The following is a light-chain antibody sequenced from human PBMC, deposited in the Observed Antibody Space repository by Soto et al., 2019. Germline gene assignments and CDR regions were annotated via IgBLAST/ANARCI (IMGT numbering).Light chain of an antibody. Sequence: DIQTTQSPSTLSASVGDRVTITCRASQSISSWLAWYQQKPGKAPKLLIYDASSLESGVPSRFSGSGSGTEFTLTISSLQPDDFATYYCQQYNSYSGTFGPGTKVDIK. V-gene: IGKV1-5*01. CDR1: QSISSW. CDR3: QQYNSYSGT. CDR2: DAS. J-gene: IGKJ3*01.